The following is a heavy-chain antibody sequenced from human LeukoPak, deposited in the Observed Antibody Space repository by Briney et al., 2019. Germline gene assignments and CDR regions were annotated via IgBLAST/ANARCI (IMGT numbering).Heavy chain of an antibody. CDR2: IYYSGST. CDR1: GGSISSYY. D-gene: IGHD3-22*01. CDR3: ARGRHYDSSGYYVYYYMDV. J-gene: IGHJ6*03. V-gene: IGHV4-59*01. Sequence: PSETLSLTCTVSGGSISSYYWSWIRQPPGKGLEWIGYIYYSGSTNYNPSLKSRVTISVDTSKNQFSLKLSSVTAADTAVYYCARGRHYDSSGYYVYYYMDVWGKGTTVTISS.